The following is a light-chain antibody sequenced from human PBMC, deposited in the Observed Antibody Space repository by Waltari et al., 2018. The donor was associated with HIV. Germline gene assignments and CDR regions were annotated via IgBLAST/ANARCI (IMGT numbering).Light chain of an antibody. CDR1: SGHSRYA. Sequence: QLVLTQSLSASASLGASVKLTCTLSSGHSRYANAWNQQQPEKGPRFLIVLNVDGRNITGDGIPDRFSGCSAGTERYRTISSLQSDDEADYYCQTWGTGFLVFGGGTKLTVL. CDR2: LNVDGRN. CDR3: QTWGTGFLV. J-gene: IGLJ2*01. V-gene: IGLV4-69*01.